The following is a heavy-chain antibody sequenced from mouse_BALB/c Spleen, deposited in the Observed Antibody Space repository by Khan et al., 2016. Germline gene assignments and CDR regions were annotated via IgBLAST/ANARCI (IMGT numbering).Heavy chain of an antibody. CDR2: IDPANGNT. CDR3: ARCDYTHFDY. Sequence: VQLKQSGTELVKPGASVKLSCTASGFNIKDTYIHWVKQRPEQGLEWIGRIDPANGNTKYDPKFQGKATITADTSSNTAYLQLSSLTSEDTAVYYCARCDYTHFDYCGQGTTLTVSS. D-gene: IGHD2-4*01. CDR1: GFNIKDTY. V-gene: IGHV14-3*02. J-gene: IGHJ2*01.